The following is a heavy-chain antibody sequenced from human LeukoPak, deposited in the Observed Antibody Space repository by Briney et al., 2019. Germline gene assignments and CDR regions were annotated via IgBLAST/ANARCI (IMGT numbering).Heavy chain of an antibody. D-gene: IGHD3-3*01. CDR2: IYYSGST. CDR3: ARHGNDFWSGYEYYFDY. J-gene: IGHJ4*02. V-gene: IGHV4-39*01. Sequence: PSETLSLTCTVSGGSISSSSYYWGWIRQPPGKGLEWIGSIYYSGSTYYNPSLKSRVTISVDTSKNQFSLKLSSVTAADTAVYYCARHGNDFWSGYEYYFDYWGQGTLVTVSS. CDR1: GGSISSSSYY.